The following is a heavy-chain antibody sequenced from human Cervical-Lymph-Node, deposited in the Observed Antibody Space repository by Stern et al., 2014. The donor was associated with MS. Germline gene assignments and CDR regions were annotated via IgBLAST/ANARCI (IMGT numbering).Heavy chain of an antibody. CDR3: ATPSFYGGNAFDY. CDR2: INSDGSST. CDR1: GFTFSIYW. V-gene: IGHV3-74*02. D-gene: IGHD4-23*01. Sequence: EVQLVESGGGLVQPGGSLRLSCAASGFTFSIYWMHWVRQAPGKGLVWVSLINSDGSSTTYADSVKGRFTISRDNAKNTLYLQMDSLRAEDTAVYYCATPSFYGGNAFDYWGQGTLVTVSS. J-gene: IGHJ4*02.